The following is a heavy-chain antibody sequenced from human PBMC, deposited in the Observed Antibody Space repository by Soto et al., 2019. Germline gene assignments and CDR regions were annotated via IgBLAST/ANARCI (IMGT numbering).Heavy chain of an antibody. V-gene: IGHV3-15*01. J-gene: IGHJ6*03. CDR1: GFTFSNAW. CDR2: IKSKTDGGTT. Sequence: GGSLRLSCAASGFTFSNAWMSWVRQAPGKGLEWVGRIKSKTDGGTTDYAAPVKGRFTISRDDSKNTLYLQMNSLKTEDTAVYYCTTASIVVVPAAKGGDYYYYMDVWGKGTTVTVSS. CDR3: TTASIVVVPAAKGGDYYYYMDV. D-gene: IGHD2-2*01.